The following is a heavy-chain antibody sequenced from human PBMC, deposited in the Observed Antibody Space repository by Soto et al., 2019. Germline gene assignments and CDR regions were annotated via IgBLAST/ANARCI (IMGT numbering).Heavy chain of an antibody. D-gene: IGHD6-13*01. CDR1: GGSISSYY. J-gene: IGHJ4*02. V-gene: IGHV4-59*08. Sequence: PSETRPLTCTVSGGSISSYYWSWIRQPPGKGLEWIGYIYYSGSTNYNPSLKSRVTISVDTSKNQFSLKLSSVTAADTAVYYCARGIAAADTYYFDYWGQGTLVTVS. CDR3: ARGIAAADTYYFDY. CDR2: IYYSGST.